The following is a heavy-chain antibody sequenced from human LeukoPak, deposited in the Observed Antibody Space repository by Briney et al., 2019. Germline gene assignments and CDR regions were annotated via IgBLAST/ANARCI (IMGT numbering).Heavy chain of an antibody. CDR1: GFTFSDYY. Sequence: GGSLRLSCAASGFTFSDYYMSWIRQAPGKGLEWVAVISYDGSNKYYADSVKGRFTISRDNSKNTLYLQMNSLRAEDTAVYYCAKTYGGKGYYFDYWGQGTLVTVSS. D-gene: IGHD4-23*01. CDR2: ISYDGSNK. V-gene: IGHV3-30*18. CDR3: AKTYGGKGYYFDY. J-gene: IGHJ4*02.